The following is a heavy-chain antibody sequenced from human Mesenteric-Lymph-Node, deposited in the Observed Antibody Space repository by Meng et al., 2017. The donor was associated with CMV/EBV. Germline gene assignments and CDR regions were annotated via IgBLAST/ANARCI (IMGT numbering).Heavy chain of an antibody. Sequence: GESLKISCAASGFTFSNYDMHWVRQAPGKGLEWVAFIRYDGSNKFYADSVKGRFTISRDNSKITLYLQMNSLRAEDTAVYYCAKRLRRGDQISHYYGMDVWGQGTTVTVSS. CDR2: IRYDGSNK. CDR3: AKRLRRGDQISHYYGMDV. D-gene: IGHD5-12*01. V-gene: IGHV3-30*02. J-gene: IGHJ6*02. CDR1: GFTFSNYD.